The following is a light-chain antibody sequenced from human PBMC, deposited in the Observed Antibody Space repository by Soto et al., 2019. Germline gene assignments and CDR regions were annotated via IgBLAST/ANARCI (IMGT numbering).Light chain of an antibody. V-gene: IGLV2-8*01. CDR2: EVS. Sequence: QSALTQPPSASGSPGQSVTISCTGTSSDVGGYNYVSWYQQHPGKAPRLMIYEVSKRPSGVPDRFSGSKSGNTASLTVSGLQAEDEADYYCISYAGSNNFEVFGGGTKVNVL. CDR1: SSDVGGYNY. CDR3: ISYAGSNNFEV. J-gene: IGLJ2*01.